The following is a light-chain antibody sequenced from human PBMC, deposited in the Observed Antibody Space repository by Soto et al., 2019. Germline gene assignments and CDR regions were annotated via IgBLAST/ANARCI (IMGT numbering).Light chain of an antibody. CDR2: AAS. CDR3: QQSYSTPPT. V-gene: IGKV1-39*01. Sequence: DLQMTQSPSSLSASVGDSVTITCRESQSISSYLNWYQQKPGKTPKLLIYAASSLQSGVPSRFSGSGSGTYFTLTISSLQPEDFATFTCQQSYSTPPTFGQGTRVEIK. J-gene: IGKJ5*01. CDR1: QSISSY.